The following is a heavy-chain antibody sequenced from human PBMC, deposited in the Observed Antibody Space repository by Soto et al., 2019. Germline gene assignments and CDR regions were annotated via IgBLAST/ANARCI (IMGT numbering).Heavy chain of an antibody. CDR1: GYTLITCT. V-gene: IGHV1-3*01. CDR2: INADSGNT. D-gene: IGHD2-2*01. J-gene: IGHJ5*02. CDR3: ARDTTSGNWFDP. Sequence: ASVKVSCKDSGYTLITCTLRWVRQAPGQRLEWLGWINADSGNTEYSQKFQDRVTITRDTSATTAYMELSSLTSEDTAVYYCARDTTSGNWFDPWGQGTLVTVSS.